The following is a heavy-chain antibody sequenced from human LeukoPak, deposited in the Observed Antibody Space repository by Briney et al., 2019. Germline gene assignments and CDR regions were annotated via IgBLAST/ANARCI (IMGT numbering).Heavy chain of an antibody. CDR3: AGDKGDLYFDD. V-gene: IGHV3-53*01. CDR2: IYSGGNT. CDR1: GFTFSSYA. Sequence: PGGSLRLSCAASGFTFSSYAMSWVRQAPGKGLEWVSIIYSGGNTNYADSVKSRFTISRDSSKNTLYLQMNSLRAEDTAVYYCAGDKGDLYFDDWGQGTLVTVSS. J-gene: IGHJ4*02.